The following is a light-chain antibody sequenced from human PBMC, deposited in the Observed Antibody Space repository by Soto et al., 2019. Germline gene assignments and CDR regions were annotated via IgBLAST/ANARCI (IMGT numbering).Light chain of an antibody. CDR3: AAWDDSLSGVV. J-gene: IGLJ3*02. CDR2: RSK. CDR1: SSNIGNNN. Sequence: QAVVTQPPSASGTPGQRVTISCSGSSSNIGNNNVYWYQQLPGMAPKLLIYRSKQRPSGVPDRFSGSKSGTSASLAISGLRSEDEADYYCAAWDDSLSGVVFGGGTKLTVL. V-gene: IGLV1-47*01.